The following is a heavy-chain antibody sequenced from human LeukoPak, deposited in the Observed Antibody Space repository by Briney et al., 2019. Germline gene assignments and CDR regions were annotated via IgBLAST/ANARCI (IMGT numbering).Heavy chain of an antibody. V-gene: IGHV3-7*01. CDR2: INQDGSEK. CDR3: ARDGFVGAADY. Sequence: PGGSLRLSCAASEFTFSGYWMNWVRQAPGKGPEWVANINQDGSEKHYVDSVEGRFTISRDNAKNSLFLQMNSLRVEDTAVFYCARDGFVGAADYWGQGTLVTVSS. J-gene: IGHJ4*02. CDR1: EFTFSGYW. D-gene: IGHD6-13*01.